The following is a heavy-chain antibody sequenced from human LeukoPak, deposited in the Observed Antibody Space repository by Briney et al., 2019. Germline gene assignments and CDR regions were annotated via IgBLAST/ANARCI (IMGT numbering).Heavy chain of an antibody. CDR2: ISGSGSDT. Sequence: PGGSLKLSCAASGLTFTNYGMTWVRQAPGKGLEWVSSISGSGSDTYYADSVKGRFTISRDNSKSTLYVQMVGLRAEDTAIYYCAGSSGWWAHDYWGQGTLVTVSS. CDR3: AGSSGWWAHDY. V-gene: IGHV3-23*01. CDR1: GLTFTNYG. D-gene: IGHD6-19*01. J-gene: IGHJ4*02.